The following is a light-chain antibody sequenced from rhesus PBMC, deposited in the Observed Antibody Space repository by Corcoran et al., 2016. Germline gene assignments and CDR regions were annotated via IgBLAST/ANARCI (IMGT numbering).Light chain of an antibody. CDR3: QQGYSTTFT. V-gene: IGKV1-33*02. CDR2: AAS. Sequence: DIQMSQSPSSLSASVGDKVTITCRASQGISNALAWYQQKPGKAPKLLLYAASSLESGVPSRFSGSRSVTDFTLTISSLQPEDFATYYCQQGYSTTFTFGPVTKLDIK. J-gene: IGKJ3*01. CDR1: QGISNA.